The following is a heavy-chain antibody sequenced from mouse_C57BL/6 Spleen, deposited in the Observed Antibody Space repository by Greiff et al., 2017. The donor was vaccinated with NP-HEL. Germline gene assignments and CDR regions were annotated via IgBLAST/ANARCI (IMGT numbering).Heavy chain of an antibody. CDR1: GYSITSGYY. CDR3: AREDSSGSFDY. Sequence: VQLKESGPGLVKPSQSLSLTCSVTGYSITSGYYWNWIRQFPGNKLEWMGYISYDGSNNYNPSLKNRISITRDTSKNQFFLKLNSVTTEDTATYYCAREDSSGSFDYWGQGTTLTVSS. V-gene: IGHV3-6*01. J-gene: IGHJ2*01. D-gene: IGHD3-2*02. CDR2: ISYDGSN.